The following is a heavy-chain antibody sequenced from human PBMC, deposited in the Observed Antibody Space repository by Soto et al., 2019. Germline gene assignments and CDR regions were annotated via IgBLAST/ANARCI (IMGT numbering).Heavy chain of an antibody. CDR2: ISGSGGST. Sequence: GGSLRLSCAASGFTFSSYAMSLVRQAPGKGLEWVSAISGSGGSTYYADSVKGRFTISRDNSKNTLYLQMKRLRAEDTAVYYCAKDLGSTGYIDYWGQGTLVTVSS. CDR1: GFTFSSYA. CDR3: AKDLGSTGYIDY. D-gene: IGHD3-22*01. V-gene: IGHV3-23*01. J-gene: IGHJ4*02.